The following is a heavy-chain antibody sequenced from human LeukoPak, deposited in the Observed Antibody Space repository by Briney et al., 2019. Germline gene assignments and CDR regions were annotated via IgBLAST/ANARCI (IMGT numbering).Heavy chain of an antibody. Sequence: GASVKVSCKASGYTFTSYYMHWVRQAPVQGLEWMGIINLSGGSTSYAQKFQGRVTMTRDTSTSTVYMELSSLRSDDTAVYYCARRLNSYFDYWGQGTLVTVSS. V-gene: IGHV1-46*01. CDR1: GYTFTSYY. J-gene: IGHJ4*02. CDR2: INLSGGST. D-gene: IGHD4-23*01. CDR3: ARRLNSYFDY.